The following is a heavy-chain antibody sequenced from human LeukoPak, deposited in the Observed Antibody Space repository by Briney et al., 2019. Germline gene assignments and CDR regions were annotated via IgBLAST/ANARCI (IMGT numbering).Heavy chain of an antibody. Sequence: SETLSLTCTVSGGSISSYYWSWIRQPPGKGLEWIGYIYYSGSTNYNPSLKSRVTISVDTSKNQFSLKLNSVTAADTAVYYCVKDGGHTALDPWGQGTQVTVSS. CDR3: VKDGGHTALDP. J-gene: IGHJ5*02. D-gene: IGHD3-16*01. CDR2: IYYSGST. CDR1: GGSISSYY. V-gene: IGHV4-59*12.